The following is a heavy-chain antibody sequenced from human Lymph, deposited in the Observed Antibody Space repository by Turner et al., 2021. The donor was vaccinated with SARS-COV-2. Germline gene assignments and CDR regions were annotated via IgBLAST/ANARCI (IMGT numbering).Heavy chain of an antibody. CDR1: GFTFSTYA. Sequence: QVQLVESGGGVVQPGRSLRLSCAASGFTFSTYAIHWVRQAPGKGLEWVAVILYDGFNKYYSDSVKGQFTISRDNSKNTLYLQMSSLRAEDTAVYYCARGSGSYLSAFDIWGQGTMVTVSS. CDR2: ILYDGFNK. CDR3: ARGSGSYLSAFDI. V-gene: IGHV3-30*04. D-gene: IGHD1-26*01. J-gene: IGHJ3*02.